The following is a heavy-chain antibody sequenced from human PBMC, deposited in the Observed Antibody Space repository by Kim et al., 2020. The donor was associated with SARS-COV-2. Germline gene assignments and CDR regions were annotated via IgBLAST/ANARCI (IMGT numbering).Heavy chain of an antibody. V-gene: IGHV1-46*01. Sequence: ASVKVSCKASGYTFTSYYMHWVRQAPGQGLEWMGIINPSGGSTSYAQKFQGRVTMTRDTSTSTVYMELSSLRSEDTAVYYCARVLRFLEWLPSDYYYYGMDVWGQGTTVTVSS. CDR2: INPSGGST. J-gene: IGHJ6*02. D-gene: IGHD3-3*01. CDR3: ARVLRFLEWLPSDYYYYGMDV. CDR1: GYTFTSYY.